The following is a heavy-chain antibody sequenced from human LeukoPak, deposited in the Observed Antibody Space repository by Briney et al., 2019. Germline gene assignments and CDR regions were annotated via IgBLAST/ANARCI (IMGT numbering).Heavy chain of an antibody. Sequence: GESLKISCKASGYSFTRFWIGWVRQMPGKGLEWMGIVYPGDSDTRYSPSFQDQVTISADKSVSTAYLQWYSLKAADSAMYYCARRRDYYDSSGSGLDYWGQGTLVTVSS. V-gene: IGHV5-51*01. J-gene: IGHJ4*02. D-gene: IGHD3-22*01. CDR2: VYPGDSDT. CDR3: ARRRDYYDSSGSGLDY. CDR1: GYSFTRFW.